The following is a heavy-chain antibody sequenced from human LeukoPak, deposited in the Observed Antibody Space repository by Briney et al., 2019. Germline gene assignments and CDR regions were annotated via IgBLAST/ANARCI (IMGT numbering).Heavy chain of an antibody. CDR1: GFTFSSYG. V-gene: IGHV3-30*02. CDR3: AKDAPSYSSGWYYFDY. CDR2: IRYDGSNK. J-gene: IGHJ4*02. Sequence: GGSLRLSCAASGFTFSSYGMHWVRQAPGKGLEWVAFIRYDGSNKYYADSVKGRFTISRDNSKNTLYLQMNSLRAEDTAVYYCAKDAPSYSSGWYYFDYWGQGTLVTVS. D-gene: IGHD6-19*01.